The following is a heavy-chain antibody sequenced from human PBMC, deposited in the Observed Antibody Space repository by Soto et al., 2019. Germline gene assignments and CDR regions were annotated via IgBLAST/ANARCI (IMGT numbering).Heavy chain of an antibody. CDR1: GGSVSSGSYY. J-gene: IGHJ5*02. D-gene: IGHD3-3*02. Sequence: PSETLSLTCTVSGGSVSSGSYYWSWIRQPPGKGLEWIGSIYYSGSTYYNPPLKSRVTISVDTSKNQFSLKLSSVTAADTAVYYCASPKIAFYNWFDPWGQGTLVTVSS. CDR2: IYYSGST. V-gene: IGHV4-39*01. CDR3: ASPKIAFYNWFDP.